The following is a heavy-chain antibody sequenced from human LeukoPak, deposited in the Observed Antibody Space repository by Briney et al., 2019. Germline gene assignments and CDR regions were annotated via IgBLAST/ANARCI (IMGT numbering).Heavy chain of an antibody. Sequence: SETLSLTCTVSGGSISSYYWSWIRQPPGKGLEWIGYIYYSGSTNYNPSLKSRVTVSVDTSKNQFSLKLTSVTAADTAVYYCVRGPYGSGISNWFDPWGQGTLVIVSS. CDR2: IYYSGST. CDR3: VRGPYGSGISNWFDP. V-gene: IGHV4-59*01. CDR1: GGSISSYY. D-gene: IGHD3-10*01. J-gene: IGHJ5*02.